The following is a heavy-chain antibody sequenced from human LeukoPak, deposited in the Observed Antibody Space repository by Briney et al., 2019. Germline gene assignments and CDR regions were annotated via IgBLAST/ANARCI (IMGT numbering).Heavy chain of an antibody. CDR2: IYYSGST. V-gene: IGHV4-30-4*08. Sequence: PSETLSLXCTVSGGSISSGDYYWSWIRQPPGKGLEWIGYIYYSGSTYYNPSLKSRVTISVDTSKNQFSLKLSSVTAADTAVYYCARERLVRGLDIWGQGTMVTVSS. CDR1: GGSISSGDYY. D-gene: IGHD3-9*01. CDR3: ARERLVRGLDI. J-gene: IGHJ3*02.